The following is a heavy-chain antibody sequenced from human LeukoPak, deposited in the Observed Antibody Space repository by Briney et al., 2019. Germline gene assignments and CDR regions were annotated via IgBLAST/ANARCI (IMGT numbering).Heavy chain of an antibody. J-gene: IGHJ5*02. D-gene: IGHD3/OR15-3a*01. CDR2: INPNSGGT. Sequence: RASVKVSCKASGYTFTGYYMHWVRQAPGQGLEWMGWINPNSGGTNYAQKFQGRVTMTRDTSISTAYMELSSLRSEDTAVYYCARGLGGLGVWFDPWGQGTLVTVSS. V-gene: IGHV1-2*02. CDR3: ARGLGGLGVWFDP. CDR1: GYTFTGYY.